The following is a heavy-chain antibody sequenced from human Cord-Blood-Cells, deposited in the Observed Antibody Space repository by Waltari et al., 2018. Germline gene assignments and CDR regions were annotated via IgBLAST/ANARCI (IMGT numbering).Heavy chain of an antibody. Sequence: EVQLVQSGAEVKKPGESLKISCKGSGYSFTSYWTVWVRQMPGKGLEWMGIIYPGDSDTRYSPSFQGQVTISADKSISTAYLQWSSLKASDTAMYYCARRTAGGNWLDWYFDLWGRGTLVTVSS. CDR2: IYPGDSDT. J-gene: IGHJ2*01. V-gene: IGHV5-51*01. CDR3: ARRTAGGNWLDWYFDL. CDR1: GYSFTSYW. D-gene: IGHD3-9*01.